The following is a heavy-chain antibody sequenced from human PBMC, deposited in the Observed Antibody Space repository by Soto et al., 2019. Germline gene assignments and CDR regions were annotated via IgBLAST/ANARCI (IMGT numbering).Heavy chain of an antibody. V-gene: IGHV3-21*01. CDR3: VRGGHVFAVHYSGMDP. CDR2: IISSGTYI. CDR1: GFPFNDYS. J-gene: IGHJ6*02. D-gene: IGHD3-16*01. Sequence: AXVSLRLSCEASGFPFNDYSMDWVRQAPEKGLEWVSSIISSGTYIYYADSVKGRFAISRDNANNVMYLQMETLKAEDTAIYYCVRGGHVFAVHYSGMDPWGQGTTVTVSS.